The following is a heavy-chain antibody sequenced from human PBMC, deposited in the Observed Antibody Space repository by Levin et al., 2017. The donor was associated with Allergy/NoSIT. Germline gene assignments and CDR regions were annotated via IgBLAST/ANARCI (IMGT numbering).Heavy chain of an antibody. Sequence: PGGSLRLSCAVSGFIFSNYAFSWGRQAPGKGLEWVSSLSNSGYSTYYADSVKGRFTISRDNSKNILYLEMNSLRAEDTAVYYCVKPIEEHFWSPTLDVRYYAMDVWGQGTTVTVSS. J-gene: IGHJ6*02. CDR2: LSNSGYST. D-gene: IGHD3-3*02. V-gene: IGHV3-23*01. CDR3: VKPIEEHFWSPTLDVRYYAMDV. CDR1: GFIFSNYA.